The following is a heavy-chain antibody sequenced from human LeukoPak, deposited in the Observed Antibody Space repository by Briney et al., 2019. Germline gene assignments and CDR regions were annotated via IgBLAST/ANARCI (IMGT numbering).Heavy chain of an antibody. CDR3: ARAGHSRGWYFSQDC. J-gene: IGHJ4*02. CDR2: IRYDGSNK. Sequence: PGGSLRLSCAASGFTFSCYGMHWVRQAPGKGLEWVAFIRYDGSNKYYADSVKGRFTISRDNSKNTLYLQMNSLRAEDTAVYYCARAGHSRGWYFSQDCWAQGVLVTVSS. V-gene: IGHV3-30*02. D-gene: IGHD6-19*01. CDR1: GFTFSCYG.